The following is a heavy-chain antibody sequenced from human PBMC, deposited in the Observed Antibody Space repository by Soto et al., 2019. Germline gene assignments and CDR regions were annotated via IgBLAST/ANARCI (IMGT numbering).Heavy chain of an antibody. V-gene: IGHV3-23*01. CDR3: AKLQYTVVTSLDI. J-gene: IGHJ3*02. D-gene: IGHD2-21*02. CDR1: GFTFDTNG. CDR2: ISAGGTTT. Sequence: PGGSLRLSCAASGFTFDTNGMTWVRQVPGKGLEWVSAISAGGTTTYYADPVKGRFTISRDNSRNMLYLQMNSLRAEDTAVYYCAKLQYTVVTSLDIWGQGTLVTVSS.